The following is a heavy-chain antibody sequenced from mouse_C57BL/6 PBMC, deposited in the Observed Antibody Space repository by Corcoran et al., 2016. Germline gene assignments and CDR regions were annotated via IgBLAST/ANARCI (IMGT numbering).Heavy chain of an antibody. Sequence: EVQLQQSGPVLVKPGASVKMSCKASGYTFTDYYMNWVKQSHGKSLEWIGVINPYNGGTSYNQKFKGKATLTVDKSSSTAYMELNSLTSEDSAGYYCARARLRYARDYWGQGTSVTVSS. CDR2: INPYNGGT. D-gene: IGHD2-4*01. J-gene: IGHJ4*01. CDR3: ARARLRYARDY. CDR1: GYTFTDYY. V-gene: IGHV1-19*01.